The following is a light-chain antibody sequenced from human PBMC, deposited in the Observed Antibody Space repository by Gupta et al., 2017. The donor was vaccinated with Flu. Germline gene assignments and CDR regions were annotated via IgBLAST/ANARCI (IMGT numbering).Light chain of an antibody. CDR2: DVT. CDR1: SSDVGRSDS. Sequence: QSALTQPASVSGSPGQSITISCSGTSSDVGRSDSVSWYQQHPDKAPKRSSLDVTNRPSGVSSRFAGSKSGNTASLTISGLQAEDETDDDGSSYTSGSTLDVFGTGTKVTVL. CDR3: SSYTSGSTLDV. V-gene: IGLV2-14*01. J-gene: IGLJ1*01.